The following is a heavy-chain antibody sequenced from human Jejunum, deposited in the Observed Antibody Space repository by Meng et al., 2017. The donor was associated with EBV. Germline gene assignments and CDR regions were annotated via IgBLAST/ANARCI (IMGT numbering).Heavy chain of an antibody. Sequence: QVQLVQSGAEVKKPGASVTVSCKASGYSFSSYDINWVRQASGQGREWMGWMNPDSGTTGSPQKFQGRFTMTRNTSISTAYMELSGLTSEDTAVYYCSRDSIYDGLDHWGQGTLVTVSS. CDR2: MNPDSGTT. J-gene: IGHJ4*02. D-gene: IGHD3-3*01. CDR3: SRDSIYDGLDH. CDR1: GYSFSSYD. V-gene: IGHV1-8*01.